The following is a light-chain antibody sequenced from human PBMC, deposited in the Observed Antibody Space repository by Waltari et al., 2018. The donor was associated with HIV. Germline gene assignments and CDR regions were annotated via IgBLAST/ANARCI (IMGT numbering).Light chain of an antibody. J-gene: IGLJ3*02. Sequence: QSVLTQPPSVSAAPGQRVTISCSGSSSNIGSNDVSWYQQLPGTAPKLLIFDNDKRPSGIPDRFPGSKSGTSATLGITGLQTGDEADYYCGTWDSGLSAVVFGGGTKLTVL. V-gene: IGLV1-51*01. CDR2: DND. CDR3: GTWDSGLSAVV. CDR1: SSNIGSND.